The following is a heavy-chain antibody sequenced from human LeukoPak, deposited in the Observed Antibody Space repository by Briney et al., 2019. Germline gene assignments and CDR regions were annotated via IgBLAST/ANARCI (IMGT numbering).Heavy chain of an antibody. J-gene: IGHJ6*03. Sequence: GRSLRLSCAASGFTFSSYAMHWVRQAPGKGLEWVSVIYSGGSTYYADSVKGRFTISRDNSKNTLYLQMNSLRAEDTAVYYCARVPSGRDSDCSSTSCYPYYYYYMDVWGKGTTVTVSS. CDR2: IYSGGST. V-gene: IGHV3-66*02. CDR1: GFTFSSYA. D-gene: IGHD2-2*01. CDR3: ARVPSGRDSDCSSTSCYPYYYYYMDV.